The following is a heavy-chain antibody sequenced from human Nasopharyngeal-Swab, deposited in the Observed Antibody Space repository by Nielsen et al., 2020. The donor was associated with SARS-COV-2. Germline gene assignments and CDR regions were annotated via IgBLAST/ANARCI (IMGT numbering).Heavy chain of an antibody. CDR3: AREGIDAFDI. CDR1: GPPFSAYG. V-gene: IGHV3-30*02. J-gene: IGHJ3*02. CDR2: IAYDGRTK. D-gene: IGHD2/OR15-2a*01. Sequence: GGSLRPSFAAAGPPFSAYGMRWVRPAPGRGLEWLTFIAYDGRTKYSADSVRGRFTVSRDNSKSTLHLQMSSLRAEDTATYYCAREGIDAFDIWGQGTMVTVSS.